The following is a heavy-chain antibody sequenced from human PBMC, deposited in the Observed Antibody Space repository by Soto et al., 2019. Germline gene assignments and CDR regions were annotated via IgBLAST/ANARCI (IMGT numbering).Heavy chain of an antibody. J-gene: IGHJ6*02. D-gene: IGHD3-3*01. V-gene: IGHV3-7*01. CDR3: ARESFSAISSTYYDFWAGGMDV. CDR1: GFTFSSYW. CDR2: IKQDGSEK. Sequence: GGSLRLSCAASGFTFSSYWMSWVRQAPGKGLEWVTNIKQDGSEKYYVDSVKGRFTISRDNAKNSLYLQMNSLRAEDTAVYYCARESFSAISSTYYDFWAGGMDVWGQGTTVTVSS.